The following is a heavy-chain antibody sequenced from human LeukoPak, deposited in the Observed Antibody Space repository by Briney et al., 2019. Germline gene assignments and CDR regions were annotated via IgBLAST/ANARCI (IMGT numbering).Heavy chain of an antibody. CDR2: ISAYNGNT. D-gene: IGHD1-7*01. CDR3: ITGTTSLDY. V-gene: IGHV1-18*01. Sequence: ASVKVSCKASGYTFTSYGISWVRQAPGQGLEWMGWISAYNGNTNYAQKLQGRVTMTTDTSTSTAHMELRSLRSDDTAVYYCITGTTSLDYWGQGTLVTVSS. CDR1: GYTFTSYG. J-gene: IGHJ4*02.